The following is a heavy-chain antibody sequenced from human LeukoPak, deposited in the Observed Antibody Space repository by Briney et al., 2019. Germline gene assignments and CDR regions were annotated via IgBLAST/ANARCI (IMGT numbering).Heavy chain of an antibody. CDR2: MNPNSGNT. J-gene: IGHJ5*02. Sequence: ASVKVSCKASGFTFTNSAVQWVRQATGQGLEWMGWMNPNSGNTGYAQKFQGRVTITRNTSISTAYMELSSLRSEDTAVYYCARVSAYSSSSRWFDPWGQGTLVTVSS. CDR3: ARVSAYSSSSRWFDP. D-gene: IGHD6-6*01. CDR1: GFTFTNSA. V-gene: IGHV1-8*03.